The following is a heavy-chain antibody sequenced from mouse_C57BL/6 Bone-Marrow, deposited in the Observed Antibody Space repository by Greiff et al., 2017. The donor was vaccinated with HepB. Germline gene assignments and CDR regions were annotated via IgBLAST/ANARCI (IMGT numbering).Heavy chain of an antibody. CDR3: AAVYYDYSYFDY. CDR1: GYTFTSYW. CDR2: IDPSDSYT. J-gene: IGHJ2*01. V-gene: IGHV1-59*01. Sequence: QVQLQQPGAELVRPGTSVKLSCKASGYTFTSYWMHWVKQRPGQGLEWIGVIDPSDSYTNYNQKFKGKATLTVDTSSSTAYMQLSSLTSEDSAVYYCAAVYYDYSYFDYWGQGTTLTVSS. D-gene: IGHD2-4*01.